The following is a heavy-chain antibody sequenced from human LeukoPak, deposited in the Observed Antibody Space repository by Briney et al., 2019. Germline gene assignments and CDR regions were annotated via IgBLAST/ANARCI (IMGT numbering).Heavy chain of an antibody. D-gene: IGHD3-22*01. J-gene: IGHJ3*02. CDR1: GYTFTAYY. Sequence: ASVKVSCKASGYTFTAYYIHWVRQAPGQGLEWMGWINPNSGGTNYAQKFQGRVTMTRDTSTSTVYMELSSLRSEDTAVYYCARGRNYYDSSRYYYEGDAFDIWGQGTMVTVSS. CDR2: INPNSGGT. CDR3: ARGRNYYDSSRYYYEGDAFDI. V-gene: IGHV1-2*02.